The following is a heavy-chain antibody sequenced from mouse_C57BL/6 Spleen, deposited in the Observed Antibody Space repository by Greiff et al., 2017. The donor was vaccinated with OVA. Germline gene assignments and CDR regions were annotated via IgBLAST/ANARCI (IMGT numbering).Heavy chain of an antibody. Sequence: EVQLVESGGGLVKPGGSLKLSCAASGFPFSDYGMHWVRQAPEQGLEWVAYISSGSSTIYYADTVKGRFTISRDNAKNTLFLQMTSLRSEDTAMYYCARGDYYGSSDAMDYWGQGTSVTVSA. CDR3: ARGDYYGSSDAMDY. J-gene: IGHJ4*01. V-gene: IGHV5-17*01. CDR1: GFPFSDYG. CDR2: ISSGSSTI. D-gene: IGHD1-1*01.